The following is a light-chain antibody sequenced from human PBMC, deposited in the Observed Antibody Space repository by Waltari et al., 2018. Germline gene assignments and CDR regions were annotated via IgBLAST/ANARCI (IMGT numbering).Light chain of an antibody. Sequence: EIVLTQSPATLSLSPGESATLSCRASPSVSSFLAWYQPKPGQAPRLLIYDASNRATGIPARFSGSGSGTDFTLTISSLEPEDFAVYYCQQRSNWPKITFGQGTRLEIK. CDR3: QQRSNWPKIT. CDR2: DAS. CDR1: PSVSSF. V-gene: IGKV3-11*01. J-gene: IGKJ5*01.